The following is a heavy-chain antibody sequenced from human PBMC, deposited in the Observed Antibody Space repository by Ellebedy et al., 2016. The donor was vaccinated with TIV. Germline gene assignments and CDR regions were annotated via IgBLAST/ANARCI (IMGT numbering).Heavy chain of an antibody. Sequence: AVSVKVSCKASGYTFISYFMHWVRQAPGQGLEWMGIINPGGGTTSYAQKFQGRVTMTRDTSTSTVYMELSSLRSEDTAVYYCARDLGGTAVFSGMDVWGQGTTVTVSS. CDR1: GYTFISYF. V-gene: IGHV1-46*01. D-gene: IGHD6-19*01. J-gene: IGHJ6*02. CDR2: INPGGGTT. CDR3: ARDLGGTAVFSGMDV.